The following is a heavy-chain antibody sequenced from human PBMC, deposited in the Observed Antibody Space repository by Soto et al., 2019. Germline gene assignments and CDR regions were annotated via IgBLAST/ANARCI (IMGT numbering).Heavy chain of an antibody. CDR1: GFTFSSYS. D-gene: IGHD1-1*01. CDR2: ISSSSSYI. CDR3: ARVSGTVSDSSDRFNDQFTTDAFDI. V-gene: IGHV3-21*01. Sequence: GGSLRLSCAASGFTFSSYSMNWVRQAPGKGLERVSSISSSSSYIYYADSVKGRFTISRDNAKNSLYLKMNSLRAEDTAVYYCARVSGTVSDSSDRFNDQFTTDAFDIWGQGTMVTVSS. J-gene: IGHJ3*02.